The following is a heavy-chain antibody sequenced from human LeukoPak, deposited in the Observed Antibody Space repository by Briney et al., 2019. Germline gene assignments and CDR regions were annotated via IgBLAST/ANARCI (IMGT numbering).Heavy chain of an antibody. Sequence: PGGSLRLSCTASGFSFNSYSMNWVRQAPGKGLEWVSSISSTSSYIHYADSVKGRVTISRDNARNSLYLQMNSLRVEDTAVYYCARKGNWNYDYWGQGTLVTVSS. CDR1: GFSFNSYS. V-gene: IGHV3-21*01. CDR2: ISSTSSYI. J-gene: IGHJ4*02. CDR3: ARKGNWNYDY. D-gene: IGHD1-1*01.